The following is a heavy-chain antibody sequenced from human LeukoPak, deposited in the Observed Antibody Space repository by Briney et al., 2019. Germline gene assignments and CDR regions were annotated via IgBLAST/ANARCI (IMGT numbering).Heavy chain of an antibody. V-gene: IGHV6-1*01. D-gene: IGHD7-27*01. J-gene: IGHJ4*02. Sequence: SQSLSLTCAISGDSVSSNSAAWGWIRQSPSRGLEWLGRTYYRSGWYNDYAVSVESRLTINPDTSKNQVSLQLTSVTPEDTAVYYCSRELAWGRADYWGQGTLVTV. CDR3: SRELAWGRADY. CDR1: GDSVSSNSAA. CDR2: TYYRSGWYN.